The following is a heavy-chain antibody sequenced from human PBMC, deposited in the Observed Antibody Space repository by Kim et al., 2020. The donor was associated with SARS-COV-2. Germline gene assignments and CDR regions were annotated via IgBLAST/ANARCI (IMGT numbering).Heavy chain of an antibody. CDR3: ARVELHDWGLFH. CDR1: DFKFRNYW. J-gene: IGHJ4*02. V-gene: IGHV3-7*03. Sequence: GGSLRLSCVGSDFKFRNYWMAWVRQAPGEGLEWVAAISQDESVKYYLVSVKGRHTVSRDNPKNSLSLQMNSRRVEDTATYFCARVELHDWGLFHWGQGTLVPDAS. CDR2: ISQDESVK. D-gene: IGHD7-27*01.